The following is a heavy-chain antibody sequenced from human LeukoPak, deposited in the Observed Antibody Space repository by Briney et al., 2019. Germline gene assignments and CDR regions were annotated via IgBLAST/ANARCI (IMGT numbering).Heavy chain of an antibody. CDR3: ARAFLVRAIGIWFDP. V-gene: IGHV1-69*04. CDR1: GGTFSSYA. D-gene: IGHD1-26*01. Sequence: SVKVSCKASGGTFSSYAISWVRQAPGQGLEWMGRIIPILGIANYAQKFQGRVTITADKSTSTAYMELSSLRSEDAAVYYCARAFLVRAIGIWFDPWGQGTLVTVSS. J-gene: IGHJ5*02. CDR2: IIPILGIA.